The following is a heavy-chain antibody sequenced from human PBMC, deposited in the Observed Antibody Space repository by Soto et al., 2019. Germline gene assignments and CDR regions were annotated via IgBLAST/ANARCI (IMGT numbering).Heavy chain of an antibody. Sequence: QLQLQESGPGLVKPSETLSLTCSVSDDSINSDKYYWGWIRQPPGKGLEWIGSIYYRGNASYNPSLQTRVTISLGKSKSQFSLKLTSVTAADSAVYFCARLEGLATISYYFDFWGPGALVTVSS. CDR2: IYYRGNA. D-gene: IGHD3-9*01. V-gene: IGHV4-39*01. CDR1: DDSINSDKYY. J-gene: IGHJ4*02. CDR3: ARLEGLATISYYFDF.